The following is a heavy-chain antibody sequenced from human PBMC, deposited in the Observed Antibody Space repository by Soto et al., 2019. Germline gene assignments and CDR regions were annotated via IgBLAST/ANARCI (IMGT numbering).Heavy chain of an antibody. V-gene: IGHV3-30*18. CDR3: AKGGRGVVEVRGV. D-gene: IGHD2-2*01. CDR1: GFAFSTYG. J-gene: IGHJ6*02. Sequence: GGSLRLSCSASGFAFSTYGMHGVRQAPGKGLEWVAVISSDGSNKYYIDSVKGRFTISRDNSKNRLYLQMNSLRTEDTAVYYCAKGGRGVVEVRGVWGQGTTVXV. CDR2: ISSDGSNK.